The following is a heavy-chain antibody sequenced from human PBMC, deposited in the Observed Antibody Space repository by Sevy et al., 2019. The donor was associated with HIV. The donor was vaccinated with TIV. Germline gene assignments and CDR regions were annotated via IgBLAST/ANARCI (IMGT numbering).Heavy chain of an antibody. J-gene: IGHJ4*02. CDR3: ARLRVIASAPYYFDY. D-gene: IGHD2-21*01. CDR1: GLIFSDYY. CDR2: ISSGNTYT. Sequence: GGSLRLSCAASGLIFSDYYMGWVRQAPGKGLEWVADISSGNTYTNYAHSVKGRFTISRDNPKKSLYLQMNTLRAEDTAVYYCARLRVIASAPYYFDYWGQGALVTVSS. V-gene: IGHV3-11*06.